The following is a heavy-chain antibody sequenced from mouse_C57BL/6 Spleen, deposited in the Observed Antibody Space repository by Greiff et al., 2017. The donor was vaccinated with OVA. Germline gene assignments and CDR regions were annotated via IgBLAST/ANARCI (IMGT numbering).Heavy chain of an antibody. CDR3: VRDNYGSSYGGAMDY. CDR2: ISSKSSNYAT. Sequence: DVKLVESGGGLVQPKGSLKLSCAASGFTFNTYAMHWVRQAPGKGLEWVARISSKSSNYATYYADSVKDRFTISRDDSQSMLYLQMNNLKTEDTAMYYCVRDNYGSSYGGAMDYWGQGTSVTVSS. D-gene: IGHD1-1*01. J-gene: IGHJ4*01. CDR1: GFTFNTYA. V-gene: IGHV10-3*01.